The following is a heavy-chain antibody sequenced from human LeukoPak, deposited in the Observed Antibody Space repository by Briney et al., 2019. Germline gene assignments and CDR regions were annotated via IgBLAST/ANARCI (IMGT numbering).Heavy chain of an antibody. CDR3: AGGSGTFDP. D-gene: IGHD2-15*01. Sequence: SETLSLTCTVSGGSISSYYWSWIRQPPGKGLEWIGYIYYSGSTNYNPSLKSRVTISVDTSKNQFSLKLSSVTAADTAVYYCAGGSGTFDPWSQGTLVTVSS. V-gene: IGHV4-59*01. CDR2: IYYSGST. CDR1: GGSISSYY. J-gene: IGHJ5*02.